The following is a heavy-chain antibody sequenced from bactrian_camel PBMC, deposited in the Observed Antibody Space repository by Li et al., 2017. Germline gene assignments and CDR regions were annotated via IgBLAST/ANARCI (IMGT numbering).Heavy chain of an antibody. V-gene: IGHV3S53*01. J-gene: IGHJ4*01. CDR1: GKAFSTYC. CDR3: ATNDCSRAYCQ. D-gene: IGHD3*01. Sequence: HVQLVESGGGSMQAGGSLRLSCAVSGKAFSTYCMGWYRQAPGKEREAVASIASDGSTDYAASVKGRFTISRDNAKNTLYLQLNSLKTEDTAMYYCATNDCSRAYCQRGQGTQVTVS. CDR2: IASDGST.